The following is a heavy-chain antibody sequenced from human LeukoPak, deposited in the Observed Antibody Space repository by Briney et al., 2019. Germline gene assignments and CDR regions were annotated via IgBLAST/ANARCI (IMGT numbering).Heavy chain of an antibody. CDR1: GGTFSSYA. V-gene: IGHV1-69*05. J-gene: IGHJ4*02. CDR3: ARDSLVRTFFPFDY. CDR2: IIPIFGTA. D-gene: IGHD6-13*01. Sequence: GASVKVSCKASGGTFSSYAISWVRQAPGQGLEWMGRIIPIFGTANYAQKFQGRVTITTDESTSTAYMELSSLRSEDTAVYYCARDSLVRTFFPFDYWGQGTLVTVSS.